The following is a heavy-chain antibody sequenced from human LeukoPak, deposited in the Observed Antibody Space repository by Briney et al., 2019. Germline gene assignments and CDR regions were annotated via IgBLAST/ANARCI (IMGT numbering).Heavy chain of an antibody. D-gene: IGHD2-15*01. J-gene: IGHJ4*02. Sequence: SETLSLTCAVYGGSFSGYYWSWIRQPPGKGLEWIGEINHSGSTNYNPSLKSRVTISVDTSKNQFSLKLSSVTAADTAVYYCARHESVVVVAATHRYFDYWGRGTLVTVSS. CDR2: INHSGST. V-gene: IGHV4-34*01. CDR1: GGSFSGYY. CDR3: ARHESVVVVAATHRYFDY.